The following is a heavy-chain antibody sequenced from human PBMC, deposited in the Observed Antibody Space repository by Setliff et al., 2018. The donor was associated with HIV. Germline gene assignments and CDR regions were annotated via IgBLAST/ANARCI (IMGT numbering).Heavy chain of an antibody. CDR1: GDTSTTNYY. D-gene: IGHD2-21*02. V-gene: IGHV1-46*01. Sequence: ASVKVSCKASGDTSTTNYYMHWVRQAPGQGLEWMGIISPSGGGTRDAQKFQGRISMTRDTSTSTVCMELSSLRSEDTAVYYCARGGLLFGMMNYFDSWGQGTLVTVSS. J-gene: IGHJ4*02. CDR3: ARGGLLFGMMNYFDS. CDR2: ISPSGGGT.